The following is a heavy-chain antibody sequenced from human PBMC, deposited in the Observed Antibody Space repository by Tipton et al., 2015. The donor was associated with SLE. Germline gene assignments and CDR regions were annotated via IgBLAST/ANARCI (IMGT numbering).Heavy chain of an antibody. V-gene: IGHV3-23*01. CDR2: ISKGDGSTT. CDR3: AKSGTTFLLRGQGIDS. D-gene: IGHD1-1*01. CDR1: GITFATYA. Sequence: SLRLSCAASGITFATYAVAWVRQAPGKGLEWVSVISKGDGSTTFYADSVKGRFTISRDTSKNTVYLQMNSLRAEDTAVYYCAKSGTTFLLRGQGIDSWGQGTHVTVSS. J-gene: IGHJ5*01.